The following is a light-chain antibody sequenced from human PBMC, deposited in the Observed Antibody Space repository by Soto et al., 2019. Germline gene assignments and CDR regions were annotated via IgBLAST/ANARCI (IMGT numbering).Light chain of an antibody. Sequence: AIQMTQSPSSLSASVGDRVTITCRASQGIGDELGWYQQRPGKAPKVLISTASSLHSGFPSRFSGSGSGTDFTLTISSLQPEDFATYYCLQYYNYPRTFCQGTRLEIK. CDR3: LQYYNYPRT. V-gene: IGKV1-6*01. CDR1: QGIGDE. J-gene: IGKJ5*01. CDR2: TAS.